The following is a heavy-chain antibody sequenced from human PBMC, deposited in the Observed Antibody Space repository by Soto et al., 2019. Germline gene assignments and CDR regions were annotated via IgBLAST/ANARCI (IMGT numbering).Heavy chain of an antibody. J-gene: IGHJ4*02. CDR1: GYSFTSYL. V-gene: IGHV5-10-1*01. CDR3: ARWVMGVYYLDY. Sequence: PGESLTLSCKGSGYSFTSYLISWVRQMPGKGLEWMGRIDPSDSYTNYSPSFRGHVTISVDKSTSTAYLQWSSLQASDTALYYCARWVMGVYYLDYWGQGTLVTVSS. CDR2: IDPSDSYT. D-gene: IGHD2-8*01.